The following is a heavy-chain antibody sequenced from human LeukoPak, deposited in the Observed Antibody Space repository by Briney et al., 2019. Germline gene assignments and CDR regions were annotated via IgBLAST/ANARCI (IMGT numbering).Heavy chain of an antibody. CDR2: ISSSGSTI. Sequence: GGSLRLSCAASGFTFSDYYMSWIRQAPGKGLEWVSYISSSGSTIYYADSVKGRFTISRDNAKNSLYLQMNSLRAEDTAVYYCARWEAWSGYSYGWFDYWGQGTLVTVSS. CDR3: ARWEAWSGYSYGWFDY. V-gene: IGHV3-11*01. D-gene: IGHD5-18*01. CDR1: GFTFSDYY. J-gene: IGHJ4*02.